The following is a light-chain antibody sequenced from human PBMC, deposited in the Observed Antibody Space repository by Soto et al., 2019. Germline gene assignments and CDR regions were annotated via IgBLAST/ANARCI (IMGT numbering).Light chain of an antibody. CDR1: SSDVGAFSY. CDR3: SSYTGSNAVI. J-gene: IGLJ2*01. V-gene: IGLV2-8*01. Sequence: QLVLTQPPSASGSPGQSVTISCTGTSSDVGAFSYVSWYQQHPGKAPKLMIYEVSKRPSGVPDRFSGSKSGNTASLTVSGLQAEDEADYYCSSYTGSNAVIFGGGTKLTVL. CDR2: EVS.